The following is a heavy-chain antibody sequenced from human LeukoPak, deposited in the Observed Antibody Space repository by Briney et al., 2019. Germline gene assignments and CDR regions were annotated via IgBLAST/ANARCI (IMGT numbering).Heavy chain of an antibody. V-gene: IGHV4-61*02. CDR2: IYTSGST. Sequence: PSETLSLTCTVSGGSISSGSYYWSWIRQPAGKGLEWIGRIYTSGSTNYNPSLKSRVTISVDTSKNQFSLKLSSVTAADTAVYYCATVGVATISFDYWGQGTLVTVSS. CDR1: GGSISSGSYY. D-gene: IGHD5-12*01. J-gene: IGHJ4*02. CDR3: ATVGVATISFDY.